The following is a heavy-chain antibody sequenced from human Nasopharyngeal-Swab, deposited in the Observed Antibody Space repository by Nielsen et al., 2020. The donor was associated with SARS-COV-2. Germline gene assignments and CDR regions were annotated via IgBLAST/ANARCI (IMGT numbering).Heavy chain of an antibody. Sequence: GGSLRLSCTGSGYTYSNYAMSWVRQAPGKGLEWVSAISGSGGSTYYADSVKGRFTISRDNSKNTLYLQMNSLRAEDTAVYYCAKATRRYSSSSSIDYWGQGTLVTVSS. V-gene: IGHV3-23*01. CDR2: ISGSGGST. D-gene: IGHD6-6*01. CDR3: AKATRRYSSSSSIDY. CDR1: GYTYSNYA. J-gene: IGHJ4*02.